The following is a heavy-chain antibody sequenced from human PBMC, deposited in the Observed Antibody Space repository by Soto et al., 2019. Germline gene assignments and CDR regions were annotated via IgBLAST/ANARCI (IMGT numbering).Heavy chain of an antibody. CDR3: ARAHTYYDFWSGPFDY. D-gene: IGHD3-3*01. J-gene: IGHJ4*02. CDR2: ISSSSSYI. Sequence: TGGSLRLSCAASGFTFSSYSMNWVRQAPGKGLEWVSSISSSSSYIYYADSVKGRFTISRDNAKNSLYLQMNSLRAEDTAVYYCARAHTYYDFWSGPFDYWGQGTLVTVSS. V-gene: IGHV3-21*01. CDR1: GFTFSSYS.